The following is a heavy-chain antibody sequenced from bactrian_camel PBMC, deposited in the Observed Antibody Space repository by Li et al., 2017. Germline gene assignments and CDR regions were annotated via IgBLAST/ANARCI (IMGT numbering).Heavy chain of an antibody. Sequence: HVQLVESGGGSVQVGGSLRLSCVASVDTIGRYCMGWFRQIPDKEREGIAGIESDGSTSYADSVKGRFTVSQDSAKNTLYLQLNSLKTEDTAVYYCGRVSSIATMLPDYWGQGTQVTVS. CDR2: IESDGST. V-gene: IGHV3S55*01. CDR1: VDTIGRYC. D-gene: IGHD4*01. CDR3: GRVSSIATMLPDY. J-gene: IGHJ4*01.